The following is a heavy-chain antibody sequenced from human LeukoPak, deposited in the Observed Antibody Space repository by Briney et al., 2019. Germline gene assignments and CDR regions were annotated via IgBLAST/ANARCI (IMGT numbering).Heavy chain of an antibody. Sequence: ASVKVSCKASGYRFTGYYIHWVRQAPGQGLEWMGWINPNNGGTNCAQKFQGRVTMARDTSITTTYMELSSLRSDDTAVYYCARDSGDYYGSGSRFDPWGQGTLVTVSS. V-gene: IGHV1-2*02. D-gene: IGHD3-10*01. CDR2: INPNNGGT. CDR3: ARDSGDYYGSGSRFDP. J-gene: IGHJ5*02. CDR1: GYRFTGYY.